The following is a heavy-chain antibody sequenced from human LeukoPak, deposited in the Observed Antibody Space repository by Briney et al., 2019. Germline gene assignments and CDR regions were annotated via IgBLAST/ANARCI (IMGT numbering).Heavy chain of an antibody. V-gene: IGHV3-30*04. J-gene: IGHJ5*02. Sequence: GGSLRLSCAASGFTFSSYVMHWVRQAPGKGLEWVAIISYDGSEKYYAGTVKGRFTISRDNSKNTVYLQMNSLRAEDTAVYYCARGVPGYCSGGRCYSWFDPWGQGTLVAVSS. CDR3: ARGVPGYCSGGRCYSWFDP. D-gene: IGHD2-15*01. CDR1: GFTFSSYV. CDR2: ISYDGSEK.